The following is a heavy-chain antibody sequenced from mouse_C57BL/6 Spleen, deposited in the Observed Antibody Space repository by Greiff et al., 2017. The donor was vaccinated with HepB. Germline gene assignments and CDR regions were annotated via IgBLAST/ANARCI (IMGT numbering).Heavy chain of an antibody. D-gene: IGHD1-1*01. J-gene: IGHJ2*01. CDR1: GYAFSSSW. Sequence: VKLMESGPELVKPGASVKISCKASGYAFSSSWMNWVKQRPGKGLEWIGRIYPGDGDTNYNGKFKGKATLTADKSSSTAYMQLSSLTSEDSAVYFCARWGTTVDYFDYWGQGTTLTVSS. CDR2: IYPGDGDT. V-gene: IGHV1-82*01. CDR3: ARWGTTVDYFDY.